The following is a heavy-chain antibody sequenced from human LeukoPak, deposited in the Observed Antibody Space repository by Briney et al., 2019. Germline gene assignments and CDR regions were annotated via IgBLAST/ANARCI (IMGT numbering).Heavy chain of an antibody. CDR3: ARGSVLRYFDWFQSERDWFDP. V-gene: IGHV1-69*13. D-gene: IGHD3-9*01. Sequence: SVKVSCKASGGTFSSYAISWVRQAPGQGLEWMGGIIPIFGTANYAQKFQGRVTTTADESTSTAYMELSSLRSEDTAVYYCARGSVLRYFDWFQSERDWFDPWGQGTLVTVSS. J-gene: IGHJ5*02. CDR2: IIPIFGTA. CDR1: GGTFSSYA.